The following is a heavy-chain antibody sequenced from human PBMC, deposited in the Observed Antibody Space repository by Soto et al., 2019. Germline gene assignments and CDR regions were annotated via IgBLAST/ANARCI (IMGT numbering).Heavy chain of an antibody. Sequence: GGSLRLSCTVSGLIFNKYGMHWVRQAPGKGLEWVSLISWDGGSTYYADSVKGRFTISRDNSKNSLYLQMNSLRTEDTALYYCAKVGDYYDSSGYYLDGMDVWGQGTTVTVSS. CDR1: GLIFNKYG. J-gene: IGHJ6*02. CDR2: ISWDGGST. CDR3: AKVGDYYDSSGYYLDGMDV. V-gene: IGHV3-43*01. D-gene: IGHD3-22*01.